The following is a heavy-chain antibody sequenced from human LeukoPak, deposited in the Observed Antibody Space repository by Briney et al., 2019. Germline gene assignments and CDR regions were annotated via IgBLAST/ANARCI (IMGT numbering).Heavy chain of an antibody. J-gene: IGHJ3*02. CDR2: IYHSEST. V-gene: IGHV4-39*07. CDR1: GDSINSRSYY. CDR3: ARDRLSLGAFDI. Sequence: PSETLSLTCAVSGDSINSRSYYWAWIRQPPGKGLEWIGSIYHSESTYYNPSLKRRVTISLDTSKNQFSLRLRSLTAADTAVYYCARDRLSLGAFDIWGQGTMVTVSS. D-gene: IGHD7-27*01.